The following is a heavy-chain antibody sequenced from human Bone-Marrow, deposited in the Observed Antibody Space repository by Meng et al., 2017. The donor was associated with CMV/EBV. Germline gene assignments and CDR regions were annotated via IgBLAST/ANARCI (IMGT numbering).Heavy chain of an antibody. CDR2: INHSGST. J-gene: IGHJ4*02. D-gene: IGHD3-10*01. CDR1: GGAFSGYY. Sequence: QVQLTQLGAGLLNPSETPSLYCAFYGGAFSGYYWSWIRQPPGKGLEWIGEINHSGSTNSHPSLNIRITISVDTSKNQFSLKLSSVTAADTAVYYCARGRRITMVRGALLHYWGQGTLVTVSS. CDR3: ARGRRITMVRGALLHY. V-gene: IGHV4-34*02.